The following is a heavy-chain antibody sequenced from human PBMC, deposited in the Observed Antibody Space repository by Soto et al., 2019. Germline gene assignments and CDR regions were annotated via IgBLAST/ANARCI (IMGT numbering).Heavy chain of an antibody. Sequence: GGSLRLSCAASGFTFSRYAMSWVRQAPGKGLEWVSAISGSGGSTYYADSVKGRFTISRDNSKNTLYLQMNSLRAEDTAVYYCAKDHYPGGSFDYWGQGTLVTVSS. CDR1: GFTFSRYA. V-gene: IGHV3-23*01. J-gene: IGHJ4*02. D-gene: IGHD3-10*01. CDR2: ISGSGGST. CDR3: AKDHYPGGSFDY.